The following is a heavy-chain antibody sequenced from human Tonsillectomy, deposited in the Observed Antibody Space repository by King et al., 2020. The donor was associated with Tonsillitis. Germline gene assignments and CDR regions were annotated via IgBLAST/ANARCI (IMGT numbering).Heavy chain of an antibody. D-gene: IGHD3/OR15-3a*01. CDR2: ISGDSRTI. CDR1: GFTFSAYS. Sequence: VQLVESGGGLVQPGGSLRLSCAASGFTFSAYSMNWVRQAPGMGLEWVSYISGDSRTIYYADSVKGRFTISRDAAANSLHLQMNSLRAEDTAIYYCARGEHWDFWTGYFIDYWGQGTLVTVSS. CDR3: ARGEHWDFWTGYFIDY. V-gene: IGHV3-48*01. J-gene: IGHJ4*02.